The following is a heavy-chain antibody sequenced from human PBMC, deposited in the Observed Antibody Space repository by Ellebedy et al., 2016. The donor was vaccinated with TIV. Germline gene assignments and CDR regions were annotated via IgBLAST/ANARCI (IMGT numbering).Heavy chain of an antibody. D-gene: IGHD6-19*01. Sequence: AASVKVSCKASGYTFTGYYMHWVRQAPGQGLEWMGWINPNSGDTNYAQKFQGRVTMTRDTSISTAYMELSRLRSDDTAVYYCAVAVAGTRVFDYWGQGTLVTVSS. CDR3: AVAVAGTRVFDY. CDR1: GYTFTGYY. V-gene: IGHV1-2*02. J-gene: IGHJ4*02. CDR2: INPNSGDT.